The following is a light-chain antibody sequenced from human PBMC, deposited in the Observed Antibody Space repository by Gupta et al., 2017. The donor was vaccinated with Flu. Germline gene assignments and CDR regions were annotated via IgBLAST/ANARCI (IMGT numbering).Light chain of an antibody. CDR2: AAS. Sequence: GDRVTITCRPSQSISSVLNWYQQKPGKAPKLLIYAASTLQSGVPSRFSGSGSGTDFTLTISSLQPEDFAIYYCQQSHDLPYTFGQGTKLEIK. V-gene: IGKV1-39*01. CDR3: QQSHDLPYT. J-gene: IGKJ2*01. CDR1: QSISSV.